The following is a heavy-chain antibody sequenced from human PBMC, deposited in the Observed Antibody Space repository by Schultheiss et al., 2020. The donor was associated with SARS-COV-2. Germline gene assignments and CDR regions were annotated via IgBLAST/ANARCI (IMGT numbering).Heavy chain of an antibody. CDR2: INHSGST. J-gene: IGHJ4*02. V-gene: IGHV4-34*01. Sequence: SETLSLTCAVYGGSFSGYYWSWIRQPPGKGLEWIGEINHSGSTNYNPSLKSRVTISVDRSKNLFSLRLSSVTAADTAVYYCARDSYYDRTFDYWGQGTLVTVSS. CDR1: GGSFSGYY. CDR3: ARDSYYDRTFDY. D-gene: IGHD3-22*01.